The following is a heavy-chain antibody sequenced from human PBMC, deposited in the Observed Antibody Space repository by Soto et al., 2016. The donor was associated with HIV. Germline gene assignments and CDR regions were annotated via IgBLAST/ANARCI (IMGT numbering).Heavy chain of an antibody. CDR3: TTGTDRGLTYYYYYGMDV. V-gene: IGHV3-15*01. CDR1: GFTFSNAW. CDR2: IKTKTDDGTT. Sequence: EVQLVESGGGLVKPGGSLRLSCAASGFTFSNAWMTWVRQAPGKGLEWVGRIKTKTDDGTTDYAAPVKGRLTISRDDSKNTLYLQMNSLKTEDTAVYYCTTGTDRGLTYYYYYGMDVWGQGTSVTVSS. J-gene: IGHJ6*02. D-gene: IGHD2-21*02.